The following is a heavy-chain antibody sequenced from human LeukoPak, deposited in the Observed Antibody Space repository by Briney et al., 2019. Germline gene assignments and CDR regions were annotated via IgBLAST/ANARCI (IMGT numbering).Heavy chain of an antibody. Sequence: PGGSLRLFCAASGFTFSGYRMNWVSQAPGKGLEWVAYIRQDGSEKYYVDSVKGRFTISRDNAKNSLYLQMNSLGAEDTAVYYCASGRPFDYWGQGTLVTVSS. CDR3: ASGRPFDY. CDR2: IRQDGSEK. J-gene: IGHJ4*02. V-gene: IGHV3-7*01. D-gene: IGHD1-26*01. CDR1: GFTFSGYR.